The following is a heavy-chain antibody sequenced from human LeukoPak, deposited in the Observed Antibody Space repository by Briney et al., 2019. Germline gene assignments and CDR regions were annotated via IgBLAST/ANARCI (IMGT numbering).Heavy chain of an antibody. V-gene: IGHV3-30*18. CDR3: AKPMHYYGSGSYYSV. CDR1: GFTFSSYG. D-gene: IGHD3-10*01. CDR2: ISYDGSNK. J-gene: IGHJ4*02. Sequence: GGSLRLSCAASGFTFSSYGMHWVRQAPGKGLEWVAVISYDGSNKYYADSVKGRFTISRDNSKNTLYLQMNSLRTEDTAVFYCAKPMHYYGSGSYYSVWGQGTLVTVSS.